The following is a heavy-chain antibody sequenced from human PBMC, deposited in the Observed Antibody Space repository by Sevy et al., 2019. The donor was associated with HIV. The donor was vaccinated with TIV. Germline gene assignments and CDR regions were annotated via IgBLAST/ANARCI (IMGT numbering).Heavy chain of an antibody. V-gene: IGHV4-38-2*01. D-gene: IGHD4-17*01. J-gene: IGHJ3*02. Sequence: SETLSLTCAVSGYSISDAYYWGWIRQPPGKGLEWMVSFFHGGTTYYNPSLESRVTISVDTSTNQFSLRLNSVTAEDTAFYYCARHRVEYGNLRDAFDIWGQGTMVTVSS. CDR2: FFHGGTT. CDR1: GYSISDAYY. CDR3: ARHRVEYGNLRDAFDI.